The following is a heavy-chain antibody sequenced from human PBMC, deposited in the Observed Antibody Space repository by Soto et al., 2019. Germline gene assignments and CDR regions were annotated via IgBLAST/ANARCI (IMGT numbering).Heavy chain of an antibody. V-gene: IGHV3-23*01. D-gene: IGHD6-13*01. J-gene: IGHJ4*02. CDR3: AKDQGSSWYEIDY. CDR2: ISGSGGST. CDR1: GFTFSNYA. Sequence: VQLLXXGGGXXXXXGXLXXSXAASGFTFSNYAVTWVRQAPGKGLEWVSTISGSGGSTYYADSVKGRFTISRDNSKNTLYLQMNSLRAEDTAVYYCAKDQGSSWYEIDYWGQGTLVTVSS.